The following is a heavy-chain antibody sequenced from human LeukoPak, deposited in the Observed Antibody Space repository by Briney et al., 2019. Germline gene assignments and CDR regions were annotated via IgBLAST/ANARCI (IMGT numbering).Heavy chain of an antibody. J-gene: IGHJ6*03. Sequence: PGGSLRLSCAASGFTFSNYEMNWVRQAPGKGLEWISHISNIGDIIHYADSVKGRFTISRDNSKNSLYLQMNSLRAEDTALYYCSKGDKGGRAYYYYYMDVWGKGTTVTVSS. CDR2: ISNIGDII. V-gene: IGHV3-48*03. CDR1: GFTFSNYE. D-gene: IGHD1-26*01. CDR3: SKGDKGGRAYYYYYMDV.